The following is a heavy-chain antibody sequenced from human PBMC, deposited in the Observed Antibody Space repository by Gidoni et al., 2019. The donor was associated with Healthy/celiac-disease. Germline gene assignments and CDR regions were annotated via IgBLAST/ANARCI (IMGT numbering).Heavy chain of an antibody. CDR1: GGTFSSYA. J-gene: IGHJ6*02. Sequence: QVQLVQSGAEVKKPGSSVKVSCKASGGTFSSYAISWVRQAPGQGLEWMGRIIPILGIANYAQKFQGRVTITADKSTSTAYMELSSLRSEDTAVYYCARLGAVVVAATPHYYGMDVWGQGTTVTVSS. D-gene: IGHD2-15*01. CDR3: ARLGAVVVAATPHYYGMDV. V-gene: IGHV1-69*09. CDR2: IIPILGIA.